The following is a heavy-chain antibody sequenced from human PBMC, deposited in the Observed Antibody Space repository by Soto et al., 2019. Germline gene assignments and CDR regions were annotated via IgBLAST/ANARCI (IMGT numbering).Heavy chain of an antibody. Sequence: QVHLVQSGAEVKKPGASVKVSCKASGYTFTSYGITWVRQAPGQGLEWMGWISAHNGNTDYAQKLQGRVIVTRDTSTSTAYMELRLLISDDTAVYYCARGRYGDYWGQGALVTVSS. J-gene: IGHJ4*02. CDR1: GYTFTSYG. D-gene: IGHD1-1*01. CDR2: ISAHNGNT. V-gene: IGHV1-18*01. CDR3: ARGRYGDY.